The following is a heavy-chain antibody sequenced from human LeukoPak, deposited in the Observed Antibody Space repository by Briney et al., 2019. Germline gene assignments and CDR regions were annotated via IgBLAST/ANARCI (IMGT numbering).Heavy chain of an antibody. CDR1: GFTLSHYY. J-gene: IGHJ4*02. V-gene: IGHV3-11*01. CDR2: ISGSGDTI. CDR3: ARQGSEIDY. Sequence: GGSLRLSCAASGFTLSHYYMTWIRQAPGKGLEWLSCISGSGDTIYYADSVKGRFTVSRDNAENSLYLQMNSLRAEDTAMYYCARQGSEIDYWGQGTLVTVSS.